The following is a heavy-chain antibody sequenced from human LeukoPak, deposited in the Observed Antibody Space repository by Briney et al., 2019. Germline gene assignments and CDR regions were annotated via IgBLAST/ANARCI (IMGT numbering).Heavy chain of an antibody. Sequence: GGSLRLSCGASGFTFSSYAMSWVRQAPGKGLEWVSGVSGSGDISYYADSVKGRFTISRDNSKNTVNLQMNSLRAEDTAVYYCAKASTSTWYSFDYWGQGTLVTVSS. CDR2: VSGSGDIS. J-gene: IGHJ4*02. V-gene: IGHV3-23*01. D-gene: IGHD2-2*01. CDR1: GFTFSSYA. CDR3: AKASTSTWYSFDY.